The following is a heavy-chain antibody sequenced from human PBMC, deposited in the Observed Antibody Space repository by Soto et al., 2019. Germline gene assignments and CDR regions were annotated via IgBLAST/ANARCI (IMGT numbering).Heavy chain of an antibody. J-gene: IGHJ6*03. D-gene: IGHD2-21*01. CDR3: TRHAGGEFEHSYYYYYMDV. CDR2: IRSKAHNYAT. CDR1: GFSLGDSA. Sequence: EVRLVESGGDSVQPGGSLKLSCAASGFSLGDSAVHWVRLASGKGLEWIGRIRSKAHNYATTYAASVKGRFTMCRDESKNTALLQMNRLQTEDTAVYFCTRHAGGEFEHSYYYYYMDVWGKGTAVTASS. V-gene: IGHV3-73*01.